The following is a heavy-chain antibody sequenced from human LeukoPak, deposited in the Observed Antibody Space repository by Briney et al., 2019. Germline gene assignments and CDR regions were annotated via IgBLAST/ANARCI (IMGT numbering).Heavy chain of an antibody. V-gene: IGHV4-31*11. CDR3: ARGSDFFDY. CDR2: IYYSGSA. Sequence: SETLSLTCAVSGGSISSADFYWSWIRQHPGKGLEWIGFIYYSGSAYYNPSLKSRVSISIDTSKNQFSLTLSSVTAADTAVYYCARGSDFFDYWGQGTLVTVSS. J-gene: IGHJ4*02. CDR1: GGSISSADFY.